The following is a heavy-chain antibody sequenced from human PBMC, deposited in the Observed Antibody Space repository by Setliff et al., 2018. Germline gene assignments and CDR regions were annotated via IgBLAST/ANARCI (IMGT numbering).Heavy chain of an antibody. CDR3: AKGGGSYCADSGCPPYLFDP. V-gene: IGHV1-2*02. CDR2: INPGSGAT. J-gene: IGHJ5*02. CDR1: GYTFTAYY. Sequence: ASVKVSCKASGYTFTAYYMHWARQAPGQGLEWMGWINPGSGATNLAQRFPGRVTMTRDTSISTAYMELSSLRSDDTAVYYCAKGGGSYCADSGCPPYLFDPWGQGTLVTVSS. D-gene: IGHD3-22*01.